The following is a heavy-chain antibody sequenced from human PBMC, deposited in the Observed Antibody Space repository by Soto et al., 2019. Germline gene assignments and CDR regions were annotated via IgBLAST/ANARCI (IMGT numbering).Heavy chain of an antibody. CDR2: VYHTGST. J-gene: IGHJ4*02. D-gene: IGHD6-19*01. V-gene: IGHV4-59*01. CDR3: ARGGRGSGLYFLYYFDV. CDR1: AGSLSNYY. Sequence: PSETLSLTCSVSAGSLSNYYWTWIRQSPGKGLEWIGEVYHTGSTKYNPSLKSRVAISVDMSKNQFSLTLSSVTPADTAVYYCARGGRGSGLYFLYYFDVWGQGTLVTVSS.